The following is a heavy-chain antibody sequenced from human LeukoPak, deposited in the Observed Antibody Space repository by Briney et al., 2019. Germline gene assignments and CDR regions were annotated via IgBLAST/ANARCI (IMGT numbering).Heavy chain of an antibody. CDR3: AREGSSN. Sequence: GASVKVSCKASGGTFSSYAISWVRQATGQGLEWMGWMNPNSGNTGYAQKFQGRVTMTRNTSISTAYMELSSLRSEDTAVYYCAREGSSNWGRGTLVTVSS. CDR1: GGTFSSYA. J-gene: IGHJ4*02. V-gene: IGHV1-8*02. CDR2: MNPNSGNT. D-gene: IGHD2-2*01.